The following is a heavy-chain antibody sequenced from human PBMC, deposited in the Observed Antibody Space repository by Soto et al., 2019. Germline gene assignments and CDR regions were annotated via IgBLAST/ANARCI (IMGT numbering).Heavy chain of an antibody. D-gene: IGHD2-21*02. V-gene: IGHV4-4*02. Sequence: ETLSLTCAVSGDSISSGDWWTWVRQPPGERLEWIGEIFHSGTTNYNPSLKSRVTISVDKSKNQFSLKLSSVTAADTAVYYCARTLYCGGDCFSFDYWGQGTLVTVSS. CDR2: IFHSGTT. J-gene: IGHJ4*02. CDR3: ARTLYCGGDCFSFDY. CDR1: GDSISSGDW.